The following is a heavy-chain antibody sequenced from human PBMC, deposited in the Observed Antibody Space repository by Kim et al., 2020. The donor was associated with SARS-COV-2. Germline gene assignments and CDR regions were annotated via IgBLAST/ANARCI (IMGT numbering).Heavy chain of an antibody. CDR2: IYYSGST. CDR3: ARDVLAAAGKAYYYYYGMDV. D-gene: IGHD6-13*01. V-gene: IGHV4-31*03. J-gene: IGHJ6*02. CDR1: GGSISSGGYY. Sequence: SETLSLTCTVSGGSISSGGYYWSWIRQHPGKGLEWIGYIYYSGSTYYNPSLKSRVTISVDTSKNQFSLKLSSVTAADTAVYYCARDVLAAAGKAYYYYYGMDVWGQGTTVTVSS.